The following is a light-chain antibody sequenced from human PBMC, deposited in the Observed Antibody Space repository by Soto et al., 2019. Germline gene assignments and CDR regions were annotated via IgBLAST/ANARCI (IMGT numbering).Light chain of an antibody. CDR3: HQYNNWPPWT. CDR2: GAS. Sequence: VMTQSPVTLSVSPGKTATLSCKASQNILRTLAWYQQKPGQPPRLLIYGASTRVTGIPARDSGNRSGTEFSVPISSLQSEDLAVYYYHQYNNWPPWTFGQGTQVEV. CDR1: QNILRT. J-gene: IGKJ1*01. V-gene: IGKV3D-15*01.